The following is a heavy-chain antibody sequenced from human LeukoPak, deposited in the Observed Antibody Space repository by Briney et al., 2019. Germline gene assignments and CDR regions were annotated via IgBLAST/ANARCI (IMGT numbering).Heavy chain of an antibody. V-gene: IGHV1-46*01. CDR2: INPNSGST. J-gene: IGHJ6*03. CDR3: ARDGVYCSSTSCQGRYYYYYMDV. Sequence: ASVKVSCKASGYTFTGYYMHWVRQAPGQGLEWMGWINPNSGSTSYAQKFQGRVTMTRDMSTSTVYMELSSLRSEDTAVYYCARDGVYCSSTSCQGRYYYYYMDVWGKGTTVTVSS. D-gene: IGHD2-2*01. CDR1: GYTFTGYY.